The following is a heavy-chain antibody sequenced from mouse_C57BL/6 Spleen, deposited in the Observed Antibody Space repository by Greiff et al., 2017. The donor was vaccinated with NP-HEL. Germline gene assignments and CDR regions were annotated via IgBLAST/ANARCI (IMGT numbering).Heavy chain of an antibody. V-gene: IGHV1-81*01. Sequence: VQLQQSGAELARPGASVKLSCKASGYTFTSYGISWVKQRTGQGLEWIGEIYPRSGNTYYNEKFKGKATLTADKSSSTAYMELRSLTSEDSAVYFCAREGYYGSSRYFDVWGTGTTVTVSS. D-gene: IGHD1-1*01. J-gene: IGHJ1*03. CDR3: AREGYYGSSRYFDV. CDR1: GYTFTSYG. CDR2: IYPRSGNT.